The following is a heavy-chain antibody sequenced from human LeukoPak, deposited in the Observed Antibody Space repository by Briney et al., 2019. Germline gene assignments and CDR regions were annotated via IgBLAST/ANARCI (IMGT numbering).Heavy chain of an antibody. V-gene: IGHV4-39*07. CDR1: GSSISSSSYY. Sequence: SETLSPTCTVSGSSISSSSYYWGWIRQPPGKGLEWIGSIYYSGSTYYNPSLKSRVTISVDTSKNQFSLKLSSVTAADTAVYYCARDENWFDPWGQGTLVTVSS. J-gene: IGHJ5*02. CDR2: IYYSGST. CDR3: ARDENWFDP.